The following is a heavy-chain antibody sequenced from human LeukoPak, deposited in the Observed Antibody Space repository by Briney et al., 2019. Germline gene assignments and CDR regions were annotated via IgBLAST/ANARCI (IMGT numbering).Heavy chain of an antibody. CDR2: ISSNGGST. Sequence: PGGSLRLSCAASGFTFSSYAMSWVRQAPGKGLEYVSAISSNGGSTYYADSVKGRFTISRDNSKNTLYLQMSSLRAEDTAVYYCVKGIVATISYFDYWGQGTLVTVSS. V-gene: IGHV3-64D*06. CDR3: VKGIVATISYFDY. J-gene: IGHJ4*02. CDR1: GFTFSSYA. D-gene: IGHD5-12*01.